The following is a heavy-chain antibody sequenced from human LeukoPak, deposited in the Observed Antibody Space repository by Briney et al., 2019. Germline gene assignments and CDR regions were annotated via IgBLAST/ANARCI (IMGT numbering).Heavy chain of an antibody. V-gene: IGHV4-39*07. D-gene: IGHD2-15*01. CDR2: IHYSGST. J-gene: IGHJ6*03. CDR1: GGSISSSSYY. CDR3: ARVRCSGGSCPYYYYYYYMDV. Sequence: SETLSLTCTVSGGSISSSSYYWAWIRQPPGKGLEWIGSIHYSGSTYYNPSLQSRVTISIDTSKNQFSLKLRFVAAADTAVYYCARVRCSGGSCPYYYYYYYMDVWGKGTTVTVSS.